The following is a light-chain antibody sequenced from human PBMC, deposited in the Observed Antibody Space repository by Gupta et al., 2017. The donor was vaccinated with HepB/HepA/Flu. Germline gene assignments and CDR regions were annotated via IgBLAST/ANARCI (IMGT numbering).Light chain of an antibody. CDR3: QQYNSFLTCS. J-gene: IGKJ2*04. CDR2: KAS. Sequence: DIQMTQSPSSLSASVGDRVTITCRASENIDTWLAWYQQGPGKAPKLLIYKASNLESGVPSRFSGNGSGTEFSLTISGLQSDDFATYYCQQYNSFLTCSFGQGTKLEI. V-gene: IGKV1-5*03. CDR1: ENIDTW.